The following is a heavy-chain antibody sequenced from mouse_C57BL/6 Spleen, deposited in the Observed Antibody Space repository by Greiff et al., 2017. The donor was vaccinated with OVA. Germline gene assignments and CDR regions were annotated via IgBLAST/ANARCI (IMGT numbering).Heavy chain of an antibody. CDR1: GFTFSSYT. V-gene: IGHV5-9*01. J-gene: IGHJ1*03. Sequence: DVQLVESGGGLVKPGGSLKLSCAASGFTFSSYTMSWVRQTPEKRLEWVATISGGGGNTYYPDSVKGRFTISRDNAKNTLYLQMSSLRSEDTALYYCARHDNTPYFDVWGTGTTVTVSS. CDR2: ISGGGGNT. CDR3: ARHDNTPYFDV. D-gene: IGHD6-1*01.